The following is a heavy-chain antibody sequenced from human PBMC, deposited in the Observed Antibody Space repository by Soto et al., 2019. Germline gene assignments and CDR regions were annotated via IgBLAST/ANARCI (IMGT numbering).Heavy chain of an antibody. Sequence: SVKVSCKASGGTFSSYAITWVRQAPGQGLEWMGGIIPIFGTANYAQKFQARVTITADESTSTAYMELSSLRSEDTAVYYCARDYAPVAGTNYYRMDVWGQGTTVTVSS. J-gene: IGHJ6*02. CDR2: IIPIFGTA. D-gene: IGHD6-19*01. V-gene: IGHV1-69*13. CDR1: GGTFSSYA. CDR3: ARDYAPVAGTNYYRMDV.